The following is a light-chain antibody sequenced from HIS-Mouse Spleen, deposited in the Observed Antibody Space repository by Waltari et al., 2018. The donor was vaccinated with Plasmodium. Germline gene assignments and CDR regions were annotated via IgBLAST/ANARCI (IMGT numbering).Light chain of an antibody. CDR2: EGS. J-gene: IGLJ2*01. Sequence: QSALTQPASVSGSPGQSITISCTGTSSDVGSYNLVSWYQQHPGKAPNLMIYEGSKRPSWVSNRFSGSKSGNTGSLTISGLQAEDEADYYCCSYAGSSTFVVFGGGTKLTVL. V-gene: IGLV2-23*03. CDR1: SSDVGSYNL. CDR3: CSYAGSSTFVV.